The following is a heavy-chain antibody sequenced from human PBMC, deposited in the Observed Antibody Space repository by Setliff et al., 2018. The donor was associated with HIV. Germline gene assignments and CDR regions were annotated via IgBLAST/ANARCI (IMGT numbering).Heavy chain of an antibody. D-gene: IGHD1-26*01. J-gene: IGHJ4*02. Sequence: SGGSLRLSCAASGFTFSSYAMSWVRQAPGKGLEWVSAISGSGGSTYYADSVKGRFTISRDNSKNTLYLQMNSLRAEDTAVYYCAKARGGGSYLFDYWGQGTLVTVSS. V-gene: IGHV3-23*01. CDR1: GFTFSSYA. CDR2: ISGSGGST. CDR3: AKARGGGSYLFDY.